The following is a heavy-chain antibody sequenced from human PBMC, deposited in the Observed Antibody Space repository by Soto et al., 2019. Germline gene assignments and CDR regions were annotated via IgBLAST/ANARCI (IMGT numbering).Heavy chain of an antibody. D-gene: IGHD3-3*01. J-gene: IGHJ4*02. CDR3: AKVEDFWGGYYNDY. V-gene: IGHV3-23*01. CDR1: GFTFSSYA. Sequence: GGSLRLSCAASGFTFSSYAMSWVRQAPGKGLEWVSAISGSGGSTYYADSVKGRFTISRDNSKNTLYLQMNSLRAEDTAVYYCAKVEDFWGGYYNDYWGQGTLVTVSS. CDR2: ISGSGGST.